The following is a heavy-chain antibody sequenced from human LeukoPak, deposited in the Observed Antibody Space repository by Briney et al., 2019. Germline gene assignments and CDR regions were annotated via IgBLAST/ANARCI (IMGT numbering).Heavy chain of an antibody. CDR3: AKAPVTTCRGAFCYPFDY. D-gene: IGHD2-15*01. Sequence: GGSLRLSCAVSGFTFSSYSMTWVRQAPGKGLEWVSYISSTSSTVYYADSVKGRFTISRDSSKNTLSLQMNRLRPEDAAVYYCAKAPVTTCRGAFCYPFDYWGLGTLVTVSS. CDR1: GFTFSSYS. CDR2: ISSTSSTV. V-gene: IGHV3-48*01. J-gene: IGHJ4*02.